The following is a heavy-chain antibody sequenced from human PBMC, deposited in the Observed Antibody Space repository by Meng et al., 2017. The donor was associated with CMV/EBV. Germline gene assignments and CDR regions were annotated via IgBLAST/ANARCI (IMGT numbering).Heavy chain of an antibody. Sequence: QRRLQGSGPGLVKPSETLSLTRTVSGGSISSSSYYWGWIRQPPGKGLEWIGSIYYSGSTYYNPSLKSRVTISVDTSKNQFSLKLSSVTAADTAVYYCARGGIAAAGLHWGQGTLVTVSS. D-gene: IGHD6-13*01. V-gene: IGHV4-39*07. CDR1: GGSISSSSYY. CDR3: ARGGIAAAGLH. J-gene: IGHJ4*02. CDR2: IYYSGST.